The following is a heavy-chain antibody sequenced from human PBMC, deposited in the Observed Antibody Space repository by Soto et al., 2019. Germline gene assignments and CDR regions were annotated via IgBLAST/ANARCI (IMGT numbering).Heavy chain of an antibody. CDR1: GGSISSGDYY. J-gene: IGHJ4*02. CDR2: IYYSGST. CDR3: ARGRRDYSNLYYFDY. Sequence: SETLSLTCTVSGGSISSGDYYWSWIRQPPGKGLEWIGYIYYSGSTYYTPSLKSRVTISVDTSKNQFSLKLSSVTAADTAVYYCARGRRDYSNLYYFDYWGQGTLVTVSS. D-gene: IGHD4-4*01. V-gene: IGHV4-30-4*01.